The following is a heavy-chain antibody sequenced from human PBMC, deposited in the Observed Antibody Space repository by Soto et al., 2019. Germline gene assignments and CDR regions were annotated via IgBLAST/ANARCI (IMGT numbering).Heavy chain of an antibody. D-gene: IGHD2-21*01. V-gene: IGHV4-59*01. CDR1: GGSISSYY. Sequence: SETLSLTCTVSGGSISSYYWSWIRQPPGKGLEWIGYIYYSGSTNYNPSLKSRVTIPVDTSKNQFSLKLSSVTAADTAVYYCARDLEHEDWFDPWGQGTLVTVSS. J-gene: IGHJ5*02. CDR3: ARDLEHEDWFDP. CDR2: IYYSGST.